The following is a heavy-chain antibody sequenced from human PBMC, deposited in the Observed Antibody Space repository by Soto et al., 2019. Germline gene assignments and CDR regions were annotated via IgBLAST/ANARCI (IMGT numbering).Heavy chain of an antibody. Sequence: SGPTLVNPTQTLTLTCSFSGFSLSTSGMSVSWIRQPPGKALEWLAMIDWADDKYFNASLETRLTISRDTSRDQVVLTMLNMGPVDTATYYCARGTARAGADYWGPGTPVTVSS. V-gene: IGHV2-70*13. CDR2: IDWADDK. D-gene: IGHD6-19*01. J-gene: IGHJ4*02. CDR1: GFSLSTSGMS. CDR3: ARGTARAGADY.